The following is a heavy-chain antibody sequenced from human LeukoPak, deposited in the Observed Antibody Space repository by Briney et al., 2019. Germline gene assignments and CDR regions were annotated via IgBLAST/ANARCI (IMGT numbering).Heavy chain of an antibody. CDR3: AKGYSSSPGMFDY. J-gene: IGHJ4*02. CDR2: IYYSGST. CDR1: GGSITSGDYY. Sequence: PSETLSLTCTVFGGSITSGDYYWSWIRQPPGKGLEWIGYIYYSGSTSYNPSLKSRVTISVDTSKNQFSLKLSSVTAADTAVYYCAKGYSSSPGMFDYWGQGTLVTVSS. D-gene: IGHD6-13*01. V-gene: IGHV4-30-4*08.